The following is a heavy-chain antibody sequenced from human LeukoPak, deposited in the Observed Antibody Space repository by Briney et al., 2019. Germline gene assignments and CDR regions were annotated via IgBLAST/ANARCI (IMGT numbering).Heavy chain of an antibody. CDR2: ISYDGSNK. J-gene: IGHJ4*02. CDR3: ARDDSSSWAIDY. D-gene: IGHD6-13*01. V-gene: IGHV3-30-3*01. Sequence: GRSLRLSCAAFGFTFSSYAMHWVRQAPGKGLEWVAVISYDGSNKYYADSVKGRFTISRDNSKNTLYLQMNSLRAEDTAVYYCARDDSSSWAIDYWGQGTLVTVSS. CDR1: GFTFSSYA.